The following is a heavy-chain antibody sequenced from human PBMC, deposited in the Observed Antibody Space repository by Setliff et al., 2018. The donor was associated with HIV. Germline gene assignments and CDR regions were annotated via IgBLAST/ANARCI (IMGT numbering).Heavy chain of an antibody. D-gene: IGHD6-19*01. CDR1: GDSVSSNSAA. Sequence: PSQTLSLTCAISGDSVSSNSAAWNGVRQSPSRGLEWLGRTYFRSKWYNNYAASVEGRITISPDTSRNEFSLQLNSVTPEDTAVYYCARGPYGSVLLWGQGTLVTVSS. J-gene: IGHJ4*02. V-gene: IGHV6-1*01. CDR2: TYFRSKWYN. CDR3: ARGPYGSVLL.